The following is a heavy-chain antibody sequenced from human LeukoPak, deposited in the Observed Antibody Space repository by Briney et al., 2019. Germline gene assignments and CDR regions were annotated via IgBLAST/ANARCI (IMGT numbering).Heavy chain of an antibody. Sequence: GGSLRLSCAASGFTFRSYSMNWVRQAPGKGLEWVSYISTTNTIYYADSVKGRFTISRDNAKNSLYLQMNSLRAEDTAVYYCARDPYDSRAFDIWGQGTMVTVSS. D-gene: IGHD3-22*01. CDR1: GFTFRSYS. CDR3: ARDPYDSRAFDI. V-gene: IGHV3-48*04. J-gene: IGHJ3*02. CDR2: ISTTNTI.